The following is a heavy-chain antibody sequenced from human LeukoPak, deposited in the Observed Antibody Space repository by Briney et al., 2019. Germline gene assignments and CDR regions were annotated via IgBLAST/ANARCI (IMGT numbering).Heavy chain of an antibody. CDR2: IYYSGST. Sequence: PETLSLTCTVSGGSISPYYWSWIRQPPGKGLEWIGYIYYSGSTYYNPSLKSRVTISVDTSKNQFSLKLSSVTAADTAVYYCASSGYYYSAFDIWGQGTMVTVSS. CDR1: GGSISPYY. D-gene: IGHD3-22*01. J-gene: IGHJ3*02. CDR3: ASSGYYYSAFDI. V-gene: IGHV4-59*08.